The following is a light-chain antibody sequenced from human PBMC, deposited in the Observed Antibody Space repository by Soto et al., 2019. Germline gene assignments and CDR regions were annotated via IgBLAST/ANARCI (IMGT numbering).Light chain of an antibody. CDR3: CSYAGSSNVV. J-gene: IGLJ2*01. Sequence: QSVLTQPASVSGSPGQSITISCTGTSSDVGSYNLVSWYQQHPGKAPKLMICEGSKRPSGVSNRFSGSKSGNTASLTISGLQAEDEADYYCCSYAGSSNVVFGGGTKLTVL. CDR2: EGS. CDR1: SSDVGSYNL. V-gene: IGLV2-23*01.